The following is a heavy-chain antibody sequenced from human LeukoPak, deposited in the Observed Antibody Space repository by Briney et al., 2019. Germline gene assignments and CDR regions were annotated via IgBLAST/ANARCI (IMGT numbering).Heavy chain of an antibody. Sequence: SETLSLTCTVSGGSISSYYWSWIRQPPGKGLEWIGSIYYSGNTNYNPSLKSRVTISVDTSKNQFSLKLSSVTAADTAVYYCARDRVYYDESSGELEHWGQGTLVTVSS. CDR1: GGSISSYY. V-gene: IGHV4-59*01. CDR2: IYYSGNT. CDR3: ARDRVYYDESSGELEH. D-gene: IGHD3-22*01. J-gene: IGHJ4*02.